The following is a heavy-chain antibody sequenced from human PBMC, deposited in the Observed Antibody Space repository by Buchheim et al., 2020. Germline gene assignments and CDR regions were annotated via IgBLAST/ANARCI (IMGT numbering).Heavy chain of an antibody. CDR3: ARDPGAPDLYYYYGMDV. Sequence: EVQLVESGGGLVQPGGSLRLSCAASGFTFSSYSMNWVRQAPGKGLEWVSYISSSSSTIYYADSVKGRFTISRDNAKNSLYPQMNSLRDEDTAVYYCARDPGAPDLYYYYGMDVWGQGTT. J-gene: IGHJ6*02. V-gene: IGHV3-48*02. D-gene: IGHD1-26*01. CDR2: ISSSSSTI. CDR1: GFTFSSYS.